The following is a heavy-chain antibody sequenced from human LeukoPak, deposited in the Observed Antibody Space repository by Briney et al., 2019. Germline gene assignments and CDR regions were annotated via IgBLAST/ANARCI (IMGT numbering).Heavy chain of an antibody. CDR1: GGSISNYY. Sequence: SETLSLTCAAPGGSISNYYWSWIRQPPGKGLEWIGYVFHTGDSNCNPALKKRVTMSLDTSKNQLSLRLTSVTAADTAVYYCARHPFATPFDRWGRGTLVTVSS. CDR3: ARHPFATPFDR. CDR2: VFHTGDS. D-gene: IGHD2-15*01. V-gene: IGHV4-59*08. J-gene: IGHJ5*02.